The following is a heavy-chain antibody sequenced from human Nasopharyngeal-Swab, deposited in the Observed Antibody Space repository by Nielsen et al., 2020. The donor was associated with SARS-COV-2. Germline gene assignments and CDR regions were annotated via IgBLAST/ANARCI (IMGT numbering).Heavy chain of an antibody. V-gene: IGHV4-34*01. CDR1: GGSFSAYY. J-gene: IGHJ4*02. CDR2: INHSGST. CDR3: ARGHDYGDYATYDY. D-gene: IGHD4-17*01. Sequence: SETLSLTCAVYGGSFSAYYWSWIRQPPGKGLEWIGEINHSGSTNYNPSLKSRVTISVDTSKNQFSLKLSSVTAADTAVYYCARGHDYGDYATYDYWGQGTLVTVSS.